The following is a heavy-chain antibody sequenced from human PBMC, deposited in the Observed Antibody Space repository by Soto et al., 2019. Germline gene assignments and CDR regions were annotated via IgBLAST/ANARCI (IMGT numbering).Heavy chain of an antibody. Sequence: GGSLRLSCSASGFTFSSYAMHWVRQAPGKGPEYVSAISSNGGSTYYADSVKGRFTISRDNSKNTLYLQMSSLRAEDTAVYYCVKDPRTGTTPPYFDYWGQGTLVTVSS. CDR1: GFTFSSYA. V-gene: IGHV3-64D*06. CDR2: ISSNGGST. D-gene: IGHD1-7*01. J-gene: IGHJ4*02. CDR3: VKDPRTGTTPPYFDY.